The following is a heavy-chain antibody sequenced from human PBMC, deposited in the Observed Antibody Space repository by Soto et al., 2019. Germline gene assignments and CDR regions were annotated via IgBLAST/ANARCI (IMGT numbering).Heavy chain of an antibody. CDR1: GVTFSSYS. J-gene: IGHJ6*02. V-gene: IGHV3-48*01. D-gene: IGHD3-9*01. CDR3: ATALLTGYFYGMDV. CDR2: ISSSSSTI. Sequence: GGSLRLSCAASGVTFSSYSMNWVRQAPGKGLEWVSYISSSSSTIYYADSVKGRFTISRDNAKNTLYLQMNSLRAEDTAVYYCATALLTGYFYGMDVWDQGSTVCVS.